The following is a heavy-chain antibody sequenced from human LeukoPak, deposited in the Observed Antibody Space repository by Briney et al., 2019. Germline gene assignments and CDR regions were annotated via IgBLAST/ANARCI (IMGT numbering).Heavy chain of an antibody. J-gene: IGHJ4*02. CDR3: ARQRFLEWYFDY. CDR2: IFYSGST. Sequence: PSETLSLTCSVSGGSISGFYWSWIRQPPGKELQWIGSIFYSGSTNYNPSLKSRVTISVDTSKNQFSLKLSSVTAADTAVYYCARQRFLEWYFDYWGQGTLVTVSS. D-gene: IGHD3-3*01. CDR1: GGSISGFY. V-gene: IGHV4-59*08.